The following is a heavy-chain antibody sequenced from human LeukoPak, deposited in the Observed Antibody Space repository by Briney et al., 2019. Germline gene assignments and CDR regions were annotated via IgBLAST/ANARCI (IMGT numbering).Heavy chain of an antibody. Sequence: SETLSLTCTVSGGSISSHYWSWIRQPPGKGLEWIGCIYYSGSTNYNPSLKSRITISVDTSKNQFSLKLSSVTAADTAVYYCAGEVGIAARTGAFDYRGQGTLVTVSS. CDR3: AGEVGIAARTGAFDY. J-gene: IGHJ4*02. CDR2: IYYSGST. V-gene: IGHV4-59*11. CDR1: GGSISSHY. D-gene: IGHD6-6*01.